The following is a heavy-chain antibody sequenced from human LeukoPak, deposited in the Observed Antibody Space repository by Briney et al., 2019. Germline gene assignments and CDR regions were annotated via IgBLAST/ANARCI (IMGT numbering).Heavy chain of an antibody. CDR1: GGSISSSNW. CDR3: ARFSGGWLNYFDY. V-gene: IGHV4-4*02. CDR2: IYHSGST. Sequence: SETLSLTCAVSGGSISSSNWWSWVRQPPGKGLEWIGEIYHSGSTNYNPSLKSRVTISVDKSKNQFSLKLSSVTAADTAVYYCARFSGGWLNYFDYWGQGTLVTVSS. D-gene: IGHD6-19*01. J-gene: IGHJ4*02.